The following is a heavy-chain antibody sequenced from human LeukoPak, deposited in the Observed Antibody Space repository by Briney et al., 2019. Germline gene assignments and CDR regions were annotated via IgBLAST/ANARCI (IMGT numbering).Heavy chain of an antibody. J-gene: IGHJ4*02. CDR3: ARDLPTPSPRAENY. Sequence: ASVKVSCKASGGTFSSYTISWVRQAPGQGLEWMGRIIPILGIANYAQKFQGRVTINAEKSTSAAYMELSSLRSEDTAVYYCARDLPTPSPRAENYWGQGTLVTVSS. CDR2: IIPILGIA. D-gene: IGHD4-23*01. V-gene: IGHV1-69*04. CDR1: GGTFSSYT.